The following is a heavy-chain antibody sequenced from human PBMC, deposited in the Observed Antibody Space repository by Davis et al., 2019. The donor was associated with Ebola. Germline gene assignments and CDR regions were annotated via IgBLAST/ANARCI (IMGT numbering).Heavy chain of an antibody. CDR3: ASCYPIYYYYGMDV. D-gene: IGHD2-15*01. CDR1: GYTFTSYD. Sequence: ASVKVSCKASGYTFTSYDINWVRQATGQGLEWMGWMNPNSGNTGYAQKFQGRVTMTRNTSISTAYMELSSLRSEDTAVYYCASCYPIYYYYGMDVWGQGTTVTVSS. CDR2: MNPNSGNT. J-gene: IGHJ6*02. V-gene: IGHV1-8*01.